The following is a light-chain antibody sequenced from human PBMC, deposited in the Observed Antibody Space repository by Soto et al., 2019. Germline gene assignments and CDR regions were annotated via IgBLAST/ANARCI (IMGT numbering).Light chain of an antibody. CDR3: QQSHTTPIT. Sequence: DIQMTQSPSSLSASVGDRVTITCRASQTISNYLNWYQQKPGKAPKLLIYDASSLQSGVPSRFSGSGSGTDFTLTISSLQSEDFASYYCQQSHTTPITFGQGTRLEIK. V-gene: IGKV1-39*01. CDR2: DAS. J-gene: IGKJ5*01. CDR1: QTISNY.